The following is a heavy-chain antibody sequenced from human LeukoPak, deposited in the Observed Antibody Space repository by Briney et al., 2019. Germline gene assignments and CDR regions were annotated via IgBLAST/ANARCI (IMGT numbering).Heavy chain of an antibody. D-gene: IGHD1-1*01. CDR2: ISGSGGST. J-gene: IGHJ5*02. Sequence: PGGSLRLSCAASGFTFSSYAMGWVRQAPGKGLEWVSAISGSGGSTYYADSVKGRFSISRDNSKNTPYLQMNSLTAEDTAVYYCVRGWQQLGSWGRGTLVTVSS. CDR1: GFTFSSYA. CDR3: VRGWQQLGS. V-gene: IGHV3-23*01.